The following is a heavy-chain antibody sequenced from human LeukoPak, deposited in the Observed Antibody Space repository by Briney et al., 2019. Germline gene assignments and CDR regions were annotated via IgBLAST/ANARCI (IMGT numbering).Heavy chain of an antibody. CDR3: ARERRAAASD. CDR1: GFTVSSNY. V-gene: IGHV3-66*01. CDR2: IYSGGST. Sequence: GGFLRLSCAASGFTVSSNYMSWVRQAPGKGLEWVSVIYSGGSTYYADSVKGRFTISRDNSKNTLYLQMNSLRAEDTAVYYCARERRAAASDWGQGTLVTVSS. J-gene: IGHJ4*02. D-gene: IGHD6-13*01.